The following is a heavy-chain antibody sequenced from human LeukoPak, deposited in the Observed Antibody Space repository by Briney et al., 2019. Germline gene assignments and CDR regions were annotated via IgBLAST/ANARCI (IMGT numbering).Heavy chain of an antibody. J-gene: IGHJ4*02. V-gene: IGHV1-2*02. Sequence: ASVTVSCKASGYTFTGYYMHWVRQAPGQGLEWMGWINPNSGGTNYAQKFQGRVTMTRDTSISTAYMELSRLRSDDTAVYYCAREGSITMVRGVGYWGQGTLVTVSS. CDR2: INPNSGGT. CDR3: AREGSITMVRGVGY. CDR1: GYTFTGYY. D-gene: IGHD3-10*01.